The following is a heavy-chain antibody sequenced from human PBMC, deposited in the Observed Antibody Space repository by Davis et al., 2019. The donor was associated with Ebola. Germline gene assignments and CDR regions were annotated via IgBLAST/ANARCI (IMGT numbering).Heavy chain of an antibody. CDR1: GYTFTNYG. CDR3: ARRGTSSWYAGWFDP. J-gene: IGHJ5*02. D-gene: IGHD6-13*01. Sequence: AASVKVSCKASGYTFTNYGITWVRQAPGQGLEWMGWMNPNSGNTGYAQRFQGRVTMTRNTSISTAYMELSSLRSEDTAMYYCARRGTSSWYAGWFDPWGQGTLVTVSS. CDR2: MNPNSGNT. V-gene: IGHV1-8*02.